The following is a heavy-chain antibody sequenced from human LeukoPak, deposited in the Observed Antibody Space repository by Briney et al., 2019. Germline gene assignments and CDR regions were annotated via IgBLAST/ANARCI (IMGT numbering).Heavy chain of an antibody. J-gene: IGHJ6*03. Sequence: GGSLRLSCAASGFTFSSYGMHGVRQAPGKGLEWVAFIRYDGSNKYYADSVKGRFTISRDNSKNTLYLQMNSLRAEDTAVYYCAKLLLGTGYYYMDVWGKGTTVTISS. V-gene: IGHV3-30*02. CDR3: AKLLLGTGYYYMDV. D-gene: IGHD3-10*01. CDR1: GFTFSSYG. CDR2: IRYDGSNK.